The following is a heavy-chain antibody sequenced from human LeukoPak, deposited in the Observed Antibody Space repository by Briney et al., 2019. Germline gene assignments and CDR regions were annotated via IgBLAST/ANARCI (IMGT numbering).Heavy chain of an antibody. D-gene: IGHD6-19*01. V-gene: IGHV3-48*01. CDR1: GFTFSSYS. CDR2: ISSSSSTI. J-gene: IGHJ5*02. CDR3: ARDRSRWLAQSWSDP. Sequence: GGSLRLSCAASGFTFSSYSMNWVRQAPGKGLEWVSYISSSSSTIYYADSVKGRFTISRDNAKNSLYLQMNSLRAEDTAVYYCARDRSRWLAQSWSDPGGQGTLVTVSS.